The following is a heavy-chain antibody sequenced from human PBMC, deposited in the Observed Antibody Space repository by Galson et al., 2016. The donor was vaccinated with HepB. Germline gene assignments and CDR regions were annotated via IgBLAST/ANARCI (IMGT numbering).Heavy chain of an antibody. D-gene: IGHD1-26*01. V-gene: IGHV3-30*04. CDR1: GFTLSRYP. CDR3: ARDRRVGPTPTSLNS. CDR2: VSFDGNNK. J-gene: IGHJ4*02. Sequence: SLRLSCAASGFTLSRYPMHWVRQAPGKGLDWVAVVSFDGNNKYYAHSVRGRFTISRDNSKNTLYLQMNSLTAEDTAVYYCARDRRVGPTPTSLNSLGQGTLVTVSS.